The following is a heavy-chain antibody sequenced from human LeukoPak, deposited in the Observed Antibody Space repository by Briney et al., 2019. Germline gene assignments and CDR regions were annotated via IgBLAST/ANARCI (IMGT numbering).Heavy chain of an antibody. J-gene: IGHJ6*04. D-gene: IGHD3-10*01. Sequence: GGSLRLSCAASGFTFSSYGMHWVRQAPGKGLEWVAFIRYDGSNKYYADSVKGRFTISRDNSKNTLYLQMNSLRAEDTAVYYCAKGPYYYGSGSYDMDVWGKGTTVTISS. V-gene: IGHV3-30*02. CDR1: GFTFSSYG. CDR3: AKGPYYYGSGSYDMDV. CDR2: IRYDGSNK.